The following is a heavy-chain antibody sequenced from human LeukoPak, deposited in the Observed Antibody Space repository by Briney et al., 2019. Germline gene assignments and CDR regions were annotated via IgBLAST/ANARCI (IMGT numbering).Heavy chain of an antibody. CDR1: GYSFTSYW. J-gene: IGHJ1*01. Sequence: GESLKISCKGSGYSFTSYWIGWVRQKPGKGLEWMGIIYPGDSDTRYSPSFQGQVTISADKSISTAYLQWSSLKASDTAMYYCARYAEDYYGSGSLPFQHWGQGTLVTVSS. V-gene: IGHV5-51*01. CDR2: IYPGDSDT. CDR3: ARYAEDYYGSGSLPFQH. D-gene: IGHD3-10*01.